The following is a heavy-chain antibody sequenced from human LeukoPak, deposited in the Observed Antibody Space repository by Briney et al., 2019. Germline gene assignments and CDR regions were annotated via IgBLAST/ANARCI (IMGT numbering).Heavy chain of an antibody. CDR1: GYTFTSYD. J-gene: IGHJ6*03. D-gene: IGHD3/OR15-3a*01. Sequence: EASVKVSCMASGYTFTSYDINWVRQATGQGLEWMGWMNPNSGNTGYAQKFQGRVTMTKNTSITTAYMELSSLRSEDTAVYYCARALSWTTDSYYYMDVWGKGTTVTVSS. V-gene: IGHV1-8*01. CDR2: MNPNSGNT. CDR3: ARALSWTTDSYYYMDV.